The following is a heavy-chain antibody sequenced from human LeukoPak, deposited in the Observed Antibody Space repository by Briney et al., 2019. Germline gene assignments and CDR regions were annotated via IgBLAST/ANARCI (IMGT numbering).Heavy chain of an antibody. CDR2: ISASGGST. J-gene: IGHJ4*02. D-gene: IGHD3-10*01. CDR1: GFTFSSYA. V-gene: IGHV3-23*01. Sequence: GGSLRLSCAASGFTFSSYAMSWVRQAPGKGLEWVSVISASGGSTHYADSVKGRFTISRDNSKNTLYLQMNSLRAEDTAVYYCARSRGGYGSGSHYFDYWGQGTLVTVSS. CDR3: ARSRGGYGSGSHYFDY.